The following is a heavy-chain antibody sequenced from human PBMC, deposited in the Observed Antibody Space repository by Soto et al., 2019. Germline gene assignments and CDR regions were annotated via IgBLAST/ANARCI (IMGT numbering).Heavy chain of an antibody. CDR1: GYSFTGYS. CDR3: ATHRYGSESYYNPYYYGMDV. V-gene: IGHV5-51*01. D-gene: IGHD3-10*01. CDR2: IYPGDSDT. Sequence: PAASLKISCTVSGYSFTGYSILWVRQMPGKGLELMGVIYPGDSDTRYIPSCHGQVTISADKSISTAYLQGSSLKASDTDMYYCATHRYGSESYYNPYYYGMDVWGQGTTVTVSS. J-gene: IGHJ6*02.